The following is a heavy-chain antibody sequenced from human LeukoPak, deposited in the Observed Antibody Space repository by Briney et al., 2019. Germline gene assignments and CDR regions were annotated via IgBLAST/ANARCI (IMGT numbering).Heavy chain of an antibody. J-gene: IGHJ1*01. CDR2: ISGSGGST. V-gene: IGHV3-23*01. CDR3: AKGDIIAAAGTAHFQH. CDR1: GFTFSSYA. Sequence: GGSLRLSCAASGFTFSSYAMSWVRQAPGKGLEWVSAISGSGGSTYYADSVKGRFTISRDNSKNTLYLQMNSLRAEDTAVYYCAKGDIIAAAGTAHFQHWGQGTLVTVSS. D-gene: IGHD6-13*01.